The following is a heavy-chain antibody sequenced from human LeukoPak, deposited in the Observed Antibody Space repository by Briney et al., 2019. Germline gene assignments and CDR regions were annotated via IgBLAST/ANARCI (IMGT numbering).Heavy chain of an antibody. CDR3: ARLRYCSSTSCPGLDY. CDR1: GGSISSYY. V-gene: IGHV4-59*01. CDR2: IYYSGST. D-gene: IGHD2-2*01. J-gene: IGHJ4*02. Sequence: PSETLSLTCTVSGGSISSYYWSWIRQPPGKGLEWIGYIYYSGSTNYNPSLKSRVTISVDTSKNQFSLKLSSVTAADTAVYYCARLRYCSSTSCPGLDYWGQGTLVTVS.